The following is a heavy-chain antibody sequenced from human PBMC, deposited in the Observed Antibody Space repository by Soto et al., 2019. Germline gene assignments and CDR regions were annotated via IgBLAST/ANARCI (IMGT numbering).Heavy chain of an antibody. CDR2: ISGSGDGT. V-gene: IGHV3-23*01. CDR3: TRSRRSILMVYGFGGMDV. Sequence: EVQLLESGGGVVQRGGSLRLSCAASGFTVTSHAMSWVRQAPGKGLEWVSSISGSGDGTYYGDSVKGRFTISRDSPSSILYLEMKNLRGEDTAVYFCTRSRRSILMVYGFGGMDVWGQGTTVTVSS. D-gene: IGHD2-8*01. J-gene: IGHJ6*02. CDR1: GFTVTSHA.